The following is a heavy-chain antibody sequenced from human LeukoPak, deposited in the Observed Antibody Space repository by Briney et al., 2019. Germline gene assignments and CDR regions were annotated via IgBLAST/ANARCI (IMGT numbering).Heavy chain of an antibody. Sequence: PSETLSLTCAVYGGSFSGYYWSWIRQPPGKGPEWIGEINHSGSTNYNPSLKSRVTISVDTSKNQFSLKLSSVTAADTAVYYCARWSSYSRGYYYYYMDVWGKGTTVTVSS. V-gene: IGHV4-34*01. CDR3: ARWSSYSRGYYYYYMDV. D-gene: IGHD1-26*01. J-gene: IGHJ6*03. CDR2: INHSGST. CDR1: GGSFSGYY.